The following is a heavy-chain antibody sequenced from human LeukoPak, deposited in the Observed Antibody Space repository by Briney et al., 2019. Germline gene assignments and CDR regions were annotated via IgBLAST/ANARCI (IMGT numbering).Heavy chain of an antibody. CDR2: IIPILGIA. J-gene: IGHJ4*02. CDR3: ARDSSGWP. Sequence: SVKVSCKASGGTFSSYAIGWVRQAPGQGLEWMGRIIPILGIANYAQKFQGRVTITADKSTSTAYMELSSLRSEDTAVYYCARDSSGWPWGQGTLVTVSS. V-gene: IGHV1-69*04. D-gene: IGHD6-19*01. CDR1: GGTFSSYA.